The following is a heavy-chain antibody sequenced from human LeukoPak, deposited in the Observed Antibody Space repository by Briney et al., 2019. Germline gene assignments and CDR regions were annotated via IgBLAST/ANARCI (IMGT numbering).Heavy chain of an antibody. Sequence: TGGSLRLSCAASGFTFSSYSMNWVRQAPGKGLEWVALMWYDGTNKYYADSVKGRFTISRDNSKNTLYLQMNSLRAEDTAVYYCAREPEYSSGWPYFFDFWGQGTLVTVSS. V-gene: IGHV3-33*08. J-gene: IGHJ4*02. CDR3: AREPEYSSGWPYFFDF. D-gene: IGHD6-19*01. CDR2: MWYDGTNK. CDR1: GFTFSSYS.